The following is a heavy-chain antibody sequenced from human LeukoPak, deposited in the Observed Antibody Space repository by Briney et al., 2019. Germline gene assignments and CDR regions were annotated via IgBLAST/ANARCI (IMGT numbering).Heavy chain of an antibody. CDR2: ISVGGART. Sequence: GGSLRLSCAASGFSFEFYSMSWVRQAPGKGLECVSFISVGGARTYYADSVKGRFTISTDNSKNTLHLQMNSLSAEDTAVYFCARVGNYYDNRGFSSDAFDIWGQGTMVTVAS. CDR3: ARVGNYYDNRGFSSDAFDI. J-gene: IGHJ3*02. D-gene: IGHD3-22*01. V-gene: IGHV3-23*01. CDR1: GFSFEFYS.